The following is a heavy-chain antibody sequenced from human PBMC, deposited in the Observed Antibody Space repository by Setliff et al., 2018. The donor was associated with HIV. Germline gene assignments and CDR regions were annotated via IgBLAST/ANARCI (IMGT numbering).Heavy chain of an antibody. CDR1: GYTFTSYA. J-gene: IGHJ4*02. D-gene: IGHD3-10*01. V-gene: IGHV1-3*03. CDR3: ARSQINLVRGVVHYFDY. CDR2: INTGNGDT. Sequence: ASVKVSCKSSGYTFTSYAMHWVRQAPGQRLEWVGWINTGNGDTKYSQDFQGRVTISRDTSASTAHMELSSLRSEDMAVYYCARSQINLVRGVVHYFDYWGQGTLVTVSS.